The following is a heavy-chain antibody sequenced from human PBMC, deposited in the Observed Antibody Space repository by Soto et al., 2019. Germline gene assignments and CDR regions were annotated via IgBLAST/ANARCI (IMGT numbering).Heavy chain of an antibody. J-gene: IGHJ6*02. V-gene: IGHV4-59*01. CDR3: AREGVSSSWYYYYGMDV. CDR1: GGSISSYY. Sequence: SETLSLTCVVSGGSISSYYWSWIRQPPGKGLEWIGYISYSGSTNYNPSLKSRVTISVDTSKNQFSLKLSSVTAADTAVYYCAREGVSSSWYYYYGMDVWGQGTTVTVSS. CDR2: ISYSGST. D-gene: IGHD6-13*01.